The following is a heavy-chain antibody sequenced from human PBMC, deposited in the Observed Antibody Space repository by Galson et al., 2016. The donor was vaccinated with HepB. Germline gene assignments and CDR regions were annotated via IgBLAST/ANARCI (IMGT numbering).Heavy chain of an antibody. CDR2: IYYSGST. Sequence: SETLSLTCTVSGGSISSRSYYWAWIRQPPGKGLEWIGSIYYSGSTHHNPSLKSRLTISVDTSMNQFSLRLSSVTAADTAVYYCARHLSDFDPWGQGALVTVSS. J-gene: IGHJ5*02. CDR3: ARHLSDFDP. CDR1: GGSISSRSYY. V-gene: IGHV4-39*01.